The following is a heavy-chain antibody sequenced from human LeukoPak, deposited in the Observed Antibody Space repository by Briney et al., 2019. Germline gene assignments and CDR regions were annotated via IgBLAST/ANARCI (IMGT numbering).Heavy chain of an antibody. CDR2: INHSGST. J-gene: IGHJ4*02. D-gene: IGHD3-22*01. V-gene: IGHV4-34*01. Sequence: KSSETLSLTCAVYGGSFSGYYWSWLRQPPGKGLEWIGEINHSGSTNYNPSLKSRVTISVDTSKNQFSLKLSSVTAADTAVYYCARSDSSGYYYTFDYWGQGTLVTVSS. CDR1: GGSFSGYY. CDR3: ARSDSSGYYYTFDY.